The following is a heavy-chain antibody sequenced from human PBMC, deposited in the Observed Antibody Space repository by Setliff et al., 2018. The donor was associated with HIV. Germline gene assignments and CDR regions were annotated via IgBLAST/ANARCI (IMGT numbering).Heavy chain of an antibody. J-gene: IGHJ6*02. D-gene: IGHD6-13*01. CDR1: GYTVTSYG. CDR2: ISAYNGNT. V-gene: IGHV1-18*01. CDR3: ARGYSAAGTLYYYGLDV. Sequence: ASVKVSCKASGYTVTSYGISWVRQAPGQGLEWMGWISAYNGNTNYAQKLQGRVTMTTDTSTSTAYMELRSLRSDDTAVYYCARGYSAAGTLYYYGLDVWGQGTAVTVSS.